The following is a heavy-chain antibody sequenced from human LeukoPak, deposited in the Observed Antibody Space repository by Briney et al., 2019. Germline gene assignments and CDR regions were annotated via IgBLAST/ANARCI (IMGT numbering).Heavy chain of an antibody. CDR2: IKSKTDGGTT. V-gene: IGHV3-15*01. Sequence: GGSPRLSCAASGFTFSNAWMSWVRQAPGKGLEWVGRIKSKTDGGTTDYAAPVKGRFTISRDDSKNTLYLQMNSLKTEDTAVYYCTTEAFGAIFGVVTDGWFDPWGQGTLVTVSS. J-gene: IGHJ5*02. CDR3: TTEAFGAIFGVVTDGWFDP. CDR1: GFTFSNAW. D-gene: IGHD3-3*01.